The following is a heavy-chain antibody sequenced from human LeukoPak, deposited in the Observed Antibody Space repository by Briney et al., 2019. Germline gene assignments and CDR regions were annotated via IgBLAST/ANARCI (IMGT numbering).Heavy chain of an antibody. D-gene: IGHD5-24*01. CDR1: GGSISSGGYY. CDR2: IYYSGST. J-gene: IGHJ4*02. CDR3: ARTDLERHFDY. V-gene: IGHV4-61*08. Sequence: PSQTLSLTCTVSGGSISSGGYYWSWIRQHPGKGLEWIGYIYYSGSTNYNPSLKSRVTISVDTSKNQFSLKLRSVTAADTAVYYCARTDLERHFDYWGQGTLVTVSS.